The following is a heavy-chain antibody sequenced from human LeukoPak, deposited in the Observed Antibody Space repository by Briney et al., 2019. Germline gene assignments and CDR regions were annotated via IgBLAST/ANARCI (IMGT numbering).Heavy chain of an antibody. D-gene: IGHD2-21*02. CDR3: ARGDGPTVTADYFQN. CDR1: GFTFDDYG. Sequence: GGSLRLSCAASGFTFDDYGMSWVRQVPGKGLEWVSGINWNSGVTGHADSVKGRFNISRDNAKNSLFLEMNSLRDEDTAFYYCARGDGPTVTADYFQNWGQGTLVTVS. CDR2: INWNSGVT. V-gene: IGHV3-20*04. J-gene: IGHJ1*01.